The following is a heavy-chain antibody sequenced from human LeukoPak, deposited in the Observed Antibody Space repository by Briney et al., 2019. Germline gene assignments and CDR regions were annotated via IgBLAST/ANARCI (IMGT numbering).Heavy chain of an antibody. CDR2: ITGSGGIT. V-gene: IGHV3-23*01. CDR1: GLTFSSYA. CDR3: AKDIEKGTGIVDY. D-gene: IGHD1-1*01. J-gene: IGHJ4*02. Sequence: GGSLRLSCAASGLTFSSYAMSWVRQAPGKGLEGVSVITGSGGITYHADSVKGRFTISRDNSKNTLYLQMNSLRAEDTALYYCAKDIEKGTGIVDYWGQGTLVTVSS.